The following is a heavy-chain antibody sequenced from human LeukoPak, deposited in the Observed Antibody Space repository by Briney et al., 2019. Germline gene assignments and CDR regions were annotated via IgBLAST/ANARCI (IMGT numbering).Heavy chain of an antibody. D-gene: IGHD6-13*01. CDR2: IIPILGIA. CDR1: GGTSSSYA. J-gene: IGHJ1*01. CDR3: ARDLSSSWYPQYFQR. V-gene: IGHV1-69*04. Sequence: GASVKASCKASGGTSSSYAISWVRQAPGQGLEWMGRIIPILGIANYAQKFQGRVTITADKSTSTAYMELSSLRSEDTAVYYCARDLSSSWYPQYFQRWGQGTLVTVSS.